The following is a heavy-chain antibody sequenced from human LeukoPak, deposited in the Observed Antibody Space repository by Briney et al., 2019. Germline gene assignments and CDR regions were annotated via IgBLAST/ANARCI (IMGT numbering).Heavy chain of an antibody. D-gene: IGHD2-15*01. J-gene: IGHJ6*03. V-gene: IGHV4-39*01. CDR2: FYYSWST. Sequence: PSGTLSLTCTVSGGSISSCSYYWVWIRQPPGQGLEWIRSFYYSWSTYYNPSLKSRVTISVDTAKNQFSLKLSSVTAAETAVYYCARHKDIVVVAGNKKSGRQDYYYYYYYMDVWGKGTTVTISS. CDR1: GGSISSCSYY. CDR3: ARHKDIVVVAGNKKSGRQDYYYYYYYMDV.